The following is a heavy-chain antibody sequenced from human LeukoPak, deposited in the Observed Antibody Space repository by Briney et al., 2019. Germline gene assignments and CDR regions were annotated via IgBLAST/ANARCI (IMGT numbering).Heavy chain of an antibody. Sequence: PSQTLSLTCTVSGGSISSGNYYWNWIRQPAGKGLEWIGRIYSSGSTNYNPSLKSRVTISVDTSKNQFSLKLSSVTAADTAVYYCACLTTADAFDIWGQGTMVTVSS. CDR1: GGSISSGNYY. CDR2: IYSSGST. D-gene: IGHD3-22*01. J-gene: IGHJ3*02. V-gene: IGHV4-61*02. CDR3: ACLTTADAFDI.